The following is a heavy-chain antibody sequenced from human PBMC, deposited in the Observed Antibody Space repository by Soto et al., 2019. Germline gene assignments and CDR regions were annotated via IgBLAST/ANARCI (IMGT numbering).Heavy chain of an antibody. CDR1: GGTFSSYA. CDR3: ARAIKVRQWLGTPKLSPEDYYYYYGMDV. Sequence: GASVKVSCKASGGTFSSYAISWVRQAPGQGLEWMGGIIPIFGTANYAQKFQGRDTITADESTSTAYMELSSLRSEDTAVYYCARAIKVRQWLGTPKLSPEDYYYYYGMDVWGQGATVTVSS. J-gene: IGHJ6*02. D-gene: IGHD6-19*01. V-gene: IGHV1-69*13. CDR2: IIPIFGTA.